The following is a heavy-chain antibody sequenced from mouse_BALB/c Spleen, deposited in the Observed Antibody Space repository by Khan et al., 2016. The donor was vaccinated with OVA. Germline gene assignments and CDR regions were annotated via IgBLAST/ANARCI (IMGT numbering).Heavy chain of an antibody. D-gene: IGHD2-4*01. CDR2: IWSGGST. CDR1: GFSLTSYG. V-gene: IGHV2-2*02. CDR3: ARNDDYDEGLSY. Sequence: VKLKQSGPGLVQPSQSLSITCTVSGFSLTSYGVHWVRQSPGKGLEWLGVIWSGGSTDYNAAFISRLSISKDNSKSQVFFKLNNLQANDTAIYXCARNDDYDEGLSYWGQGNLVTGCA. J-gene: IGHJ3*01.